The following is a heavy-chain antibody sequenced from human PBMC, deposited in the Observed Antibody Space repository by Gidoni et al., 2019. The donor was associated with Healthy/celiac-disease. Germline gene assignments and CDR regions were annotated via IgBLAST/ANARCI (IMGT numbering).Heavy chain of an antibody. D-gene: IGHD6-13*01. CDR3: ARDRSSWSYGMDV. J-gene: IGHJ6*02. Sequence: QVQLVESGGGVVQPGRSLRLSCAASGFTFSSYAMHWVRQAPGKGLEWVAVISYDGSNKYYADSVKGRFTISRDNSKNTLYLQMNSLRAEDTAVYYCARDRSSWSYGMDVWGQGTTVTVSS. CDR2: ISYDGSNK. V-gene: IGHV3-30*04. CDR1: GFTFSSYA.